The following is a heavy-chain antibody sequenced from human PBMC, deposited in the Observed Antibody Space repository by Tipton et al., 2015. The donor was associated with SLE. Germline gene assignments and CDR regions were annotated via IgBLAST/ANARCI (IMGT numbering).Heavy chain of an antibody. J-gene: IGHJ6*03. Sequence: SLRLSCAASGFSFSSFEMNLVRQAPGKRLEWVSYISSRGSSIYYAGSVKGRFTISRDNAKNSLYLQMNSLRAEDTAVYYCARGPGGWADLFYYYLDVWGKGTTVTVSS. CDR3: ARGPGGWADLFYYYLDV. CDR1: GFSFSSFE. CDR2: ISSRGSSI. D-gene: IGHD6-19*01. V-gene: IGHV3-48*03.